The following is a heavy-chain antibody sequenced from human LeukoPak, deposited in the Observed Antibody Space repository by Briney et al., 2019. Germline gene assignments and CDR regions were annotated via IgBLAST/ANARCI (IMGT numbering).Heavy chain of an antibody. V-gene: IGHV3-30*02. CDR2: IRYDGSNK. Sequence: GGSLRLSCAASGFTFSSYGMHWVRQAPGKGVEWVAFIRYDGSNKYYADSVKGRFTISRDNSKNTLYLQMNSLRAEDTAVYYCATEYSSSLQLPGAFDIWGQGTMVTVSS. D-gene: IGHD6-6*01. CDR3: ATEYSSSLQLPGAFDI. J-gene: IGHJ3*02. CDR1: GFTFSSYG.